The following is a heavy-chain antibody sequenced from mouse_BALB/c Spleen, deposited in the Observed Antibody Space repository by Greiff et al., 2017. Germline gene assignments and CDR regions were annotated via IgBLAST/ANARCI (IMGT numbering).Heavy chain of an antibody. CDR2: ISNLAYSI. D-gene: IGHD1-1*01. CDR1: GFTFSDYG. CDR3: ERDRDYGSSYGYFDG. V-gene: IGHV5-15*02. Sequence: DVKLVESGGGLVQPGGSRKLSCAASGFTFSDYGMAWVRQAPGKGPEWVAFISNLAYSIYYADTVTGRFTISRENAKNTLYLEMSSLRSEDTAMYYCERDRDYGSSYGYFDGWGAGTTVTVSA. J-gene: IGHJ1*01.